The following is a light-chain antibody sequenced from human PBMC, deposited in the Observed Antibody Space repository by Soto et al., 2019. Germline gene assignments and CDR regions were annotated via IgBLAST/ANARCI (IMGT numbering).Light chain of an antibody. V-gene: IGKV1-39*01. CDR2: AAS. CDR1: RSISSF. J-gene: IGKJ4*01. Sequence: DIQMTQSPSSLSASVGDRVTITCRASRSISSFLNWYQQKPGKAPQLLIYAASSLQGGVPSRFSGSGSGTDFTLTISSLQPEDSATYYCQQGDSAPLTFGGGTRVEVK. CDR3: QQGDSAPLT.